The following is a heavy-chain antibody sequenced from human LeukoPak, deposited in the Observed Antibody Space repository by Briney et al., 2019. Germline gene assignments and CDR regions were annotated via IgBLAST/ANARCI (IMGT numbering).Heavy chain of an antibody. CDR2: ISAYNGNT. Sequence: GSSVKVSCKASGGTYTSYGISWVRQAPGQGLEWMGWISAYNGNTNYAQKLQGRVTMTTDTSTSTAYMELRSLRSDDTAVYYCARDSYYYDSSGYDYWGQGTLVTVSS. CDR3: ARDSYYYDSSGYDY. V-gene: IGHV1-18*01. CDR1: GGTYTSYG. D-gene: IGHD3-22*01. J-gene: IGHJ4*02.